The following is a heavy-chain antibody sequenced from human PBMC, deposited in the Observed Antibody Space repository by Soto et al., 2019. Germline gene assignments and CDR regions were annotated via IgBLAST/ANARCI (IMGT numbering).Heavy chain of an antibody. V-gene: IGHV4-59*08. Sequence: QVQLQESGPGLVKPSETLSLTCTVSGGSISGYYWSWIRQPPGKGLEWIGYVWHSGSTNYNPSRKSRVTISVDTSNNQFSLKLSSMTAEDTALYSCASYGSGSYSFVYWGQGTLVTVSS. CDR3: ASYGSGSYSFVY. J-gene: IGHJ4*02. D-gene: IGHD3-10*01. CDR2: VWHSGST. CDR1: GGSISGYY.